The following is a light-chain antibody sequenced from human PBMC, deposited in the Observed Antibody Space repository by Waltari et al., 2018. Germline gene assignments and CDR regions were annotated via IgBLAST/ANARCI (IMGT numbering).Light chain of an antibody. Sequence: DVVMTQSPLSLPVTLGQPASISCRSTQSLVYSDGNTYLSWFQQRPGQSPRRLIYKVSNRDSGVPDRFSGSGSGTVFTLKISRVEAEDFGFYYCMQGTHWPRTFGPGTKVEIK. CDR3: MQGTHWPRT. J-gene: IGKJ1*01. V-gene: IGKV2-30*01. CDR2: KVS. CDR1: QSLVYSDGNTY.